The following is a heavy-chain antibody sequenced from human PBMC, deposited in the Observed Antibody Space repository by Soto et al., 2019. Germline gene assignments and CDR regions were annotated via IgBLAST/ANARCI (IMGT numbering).Heavy chain of an antibody. Sequence: PGGSLRLSCAASGFSFSDYYMSWIRQAPGKGLEWVSYIGTSSSSTYYADSVKGRFTISRDNAKNSLYLQMNSLRAEDTAVYYCARDQLYYNDISGRPLNAFDVWGQGTMVTVSS. V-gene: IGHV3-11*06. CDR2: IGTSSSST. J-gene: IGHJ3*01. CDR1: GFSFSDYY. D-gene: IGHD3-22*01. CDR3: ARDQLYYNDISGRPLNAFDV.